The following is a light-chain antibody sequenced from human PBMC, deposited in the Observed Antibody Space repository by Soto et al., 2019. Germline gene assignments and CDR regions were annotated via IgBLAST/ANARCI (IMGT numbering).Light chain of an antibody. Sequence: ETVLTHSPGTLSLSPVQRATLSFGASQSVSNNYLAWYQQKPGQAPRLLIYGASNRATGIPDRFSGSGSGIDFTLTISRLEPEDFAVYYCQQYGSSGTFGQGTTVDIK. V-gene: IGKV3-20*01. CDR1: QSVSNNY. J-gene: IGKJ1*01. CDR3: QQYGSSGT. CDR2: GAS.